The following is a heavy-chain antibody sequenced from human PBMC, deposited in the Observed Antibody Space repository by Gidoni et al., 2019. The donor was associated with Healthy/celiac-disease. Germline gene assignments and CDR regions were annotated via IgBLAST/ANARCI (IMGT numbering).Heavy chain of an antibody. Sequence: QVQLQQWGAGLLKPSETLSLTCAVYGGSFSGYYWSWIRQPPGKGLEWIGEINHSGSTNYNPSLKSRVTISVDTSKNQFSLKLSSVTAADTAVYYCARVTQWLAQRRFGYFDLWGRGTLVTVSS. CDR3: ARVTQWLAQRRFGYFDL. D-gene: IGHD6-19*01. J-gene: IGHJ2*01. CDR1: GGSFSGYY. V-gene: IGHV4-34*01. CDR2: INHSGST.